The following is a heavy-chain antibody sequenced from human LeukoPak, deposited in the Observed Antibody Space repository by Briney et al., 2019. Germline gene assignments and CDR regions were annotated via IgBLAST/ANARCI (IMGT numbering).Heavy chain of an antibody. Sequence: GGSLRLSCAASGFTFSSYSMNWVRQAPGKGLEWVSFISSSSSSINYADSVKGRFTISRDNAKNSLYLQMNSLRAEDTAVYYCARVYDVLTGGFDHWGQGALVTVSS. J-gene: IGHJ4*02. CDR2: ISSSSSSI. V-gene: IGHV3-21*01. CDR1: GFTFSSYS. D-gene: IGHD3-9*01. CDR3: ARVYDVLTGGFDH.